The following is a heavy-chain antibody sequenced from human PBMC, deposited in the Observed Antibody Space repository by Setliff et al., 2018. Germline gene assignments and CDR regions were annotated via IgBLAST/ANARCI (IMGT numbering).Heavy chain of an antibody. CDR2: INHSGST. CDR3: RYWSGYYNNDY. D-gene: IGHD3-3*01. J-gene: IGHJ4*02. CDR1: GGSFTNYY. V-gene: IGHV4-34*01. Sequence: LSLTCTVYGGSFTNYYWGWIRLSPGKGLEWIGEINHSGSTNYNPSLKSRLTISVDASTNQFSLKLYSVTAADTAVYYCRYWSGYYNNDYWGQGTLVTVSS.